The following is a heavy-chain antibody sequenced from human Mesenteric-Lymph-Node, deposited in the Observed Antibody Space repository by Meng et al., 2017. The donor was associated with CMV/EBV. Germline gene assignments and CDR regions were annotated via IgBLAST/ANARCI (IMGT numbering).Heavy chain of an antibody. J-gene: IGHJ5*02. CDR3: AKNDTGGFDP. V-gene: IGHV4-34*01. CDR2: INHSESS. Sequence: SLTCAVYGGSFSAYYWTWIRQPTGRGLEWIGEINHSESSNYNPSLKSRVTISVDTSKNQFSLSLTSVTAADTAVYYCAKNDTGGFDPWGQGTLVTVSS. CDR1: GGSFSAYY. D-gene: IGHD3-16*01.